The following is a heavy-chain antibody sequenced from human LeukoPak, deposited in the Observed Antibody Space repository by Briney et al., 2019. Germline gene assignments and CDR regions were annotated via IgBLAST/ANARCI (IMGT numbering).Heavy chain of an antibody. V-gene: IGHV1-8*01. Sequence: ASVKVSCKASGYTFTSYDINWVRQATGQGLEWMGWMNPNSGNTGYAQKFQGRVTMTRNTSISTAYMELSSLRSEDTAVYYCASHSYYYDSSGPKGYYFDYWGQGTLVTVSS. CDR3: ASHSYYYDSSGPKGYYFDY. J-gene: IGHJ4*02. CDR2: MNPNSGNT. D-gene: IGHD3-22*01. CDR1: GYTFTSYD.